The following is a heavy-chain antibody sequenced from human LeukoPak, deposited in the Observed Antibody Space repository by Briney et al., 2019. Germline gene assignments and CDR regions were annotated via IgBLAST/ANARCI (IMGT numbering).Heavy chain of an antibody. D-gene: IGHD6-13*01. V-gene: IGHV1-69*13. J-gene: IGHJ5*02. CDR2: IIPIFGTA. CDR3: ARAGEYSSSLNWFDP. Sequence: EASVTVSCKASGGTFSSYAISWVRQAPGQGLEWMGGIIPIFGTANYAQKFQGRVTITADESTSTAYMELSSLRSEDTAVYYCARAGEYSSSLNWFDPWGQGTLVTVSS. CDR1: GGTFSSYA.